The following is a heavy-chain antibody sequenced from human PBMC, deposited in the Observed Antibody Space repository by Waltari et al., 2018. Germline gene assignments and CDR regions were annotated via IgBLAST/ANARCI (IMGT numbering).Heavy chain of an antibody. J-gene: IGHJ3*02. V-gene: IGHV4-34*01. Sequence: QVQLQQWGAGLLKPSETLSLTCAVYGGSLSGYYWRWMRQPPGKGMEWIGEINHSGSTNYNPSLKSRVTISVDTSKNQFSLKLSSVTAADTAVYYCARWAGLGYGDFKDAFDIWGQGTMVTVSS. CDR1: GGSLSGYY. CDR2: INHSGST. CDR3: ARWAGLGYGDFKDAFDI. D-gene: IGHD4-17*01.